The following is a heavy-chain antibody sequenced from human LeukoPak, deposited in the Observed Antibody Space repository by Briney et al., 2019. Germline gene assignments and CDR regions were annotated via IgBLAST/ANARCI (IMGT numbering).Heavy chain of an antibody. CDR2: IYYSGST. D-gene: IGHD3-3*01. J-gene: IGHJ4*02. Sequence: PSETLSLTCAVSGYSISSGYYWGWIRQPPGKGLEWIGYIYYSGSTNYNPSLKSRVTISVDTSKNQFSLKLSSVTAADTAVYYCARAYEAGSLDYWGQGTLVTVSS. V-gene: IGHV4-61*01. CDR1: GYSISSGYY. CDR3: ARAYEAGSLDY.